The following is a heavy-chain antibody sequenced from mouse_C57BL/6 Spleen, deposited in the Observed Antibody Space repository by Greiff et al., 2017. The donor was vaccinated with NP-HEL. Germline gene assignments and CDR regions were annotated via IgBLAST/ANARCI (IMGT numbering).Heavy chain of an antibody. J-gene: IGHJ3*01. D-gene: IGHD2-3*01. CDR1: GFNIKDDY. CDR2: IDPENGDT. V-gene: IGHV14-4*01. CDR3: TTFDGRGFAY. Sequence: EVKLQESGAELVRPGASVKLSCTASGFNIKDDYMHWVKQRPEQGLEWIGWIDPENGDTEYASKFQGKATITADTSSNTAYLQLSSLTSEDTAVYYCTTFDGRGFAYWGQGTLVTVSA.